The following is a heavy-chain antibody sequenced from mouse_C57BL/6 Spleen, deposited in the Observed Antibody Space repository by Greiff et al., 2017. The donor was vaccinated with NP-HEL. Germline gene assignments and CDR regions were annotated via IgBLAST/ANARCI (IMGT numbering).Heavy chain of an antibody. J-gene: IGHJ1*03. Sequence: QVQLQQSGPELVKPGASVKISCKASGYAFSSSWINWVKQRPGKGLEWIGRIYPGDGDTNYNGKFKGKATLTADKSSSTAYMQLSSLTSEDSAVYFCARGDYYGSSYVGYFDVWGTGTTVTVSS. V-gene: IGHV1-82*01. CDR2: IYPGDGDT. CDR1: GYAFSSSW. CDR3: ARGDYYGSSYVGYFDV. D-gene: IGHD1-1*01.